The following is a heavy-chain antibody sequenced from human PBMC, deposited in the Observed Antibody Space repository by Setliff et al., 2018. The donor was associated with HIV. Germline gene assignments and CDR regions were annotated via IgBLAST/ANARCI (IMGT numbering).Heavy chain of an antibody. CDR2: IRCDGSNE. D-gene: IGHD3-10*01. J-gene: IGHJ4*02. CDR1: GFTFSSYG. Sequence: PGGSLRLSCAASGFTFSSYGMHWVRQAPGKGLEWVAFIRCDGSNEYYAGSVKGRFTISRDNSKKTLYLQMNSLRAEDTAVYYCARKPRDGYYIDYWGQGTLVTVSS. CDR3: ARKPRDGYYIDY. V-gene: IGHV3-30*02.